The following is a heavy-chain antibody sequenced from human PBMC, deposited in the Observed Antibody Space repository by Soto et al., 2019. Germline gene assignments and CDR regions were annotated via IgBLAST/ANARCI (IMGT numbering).Heavy chain of an antibody. J-gene: IGHJ4*02. CDR1: GFTFTTLV. Sequence: QMQLVQSGPEVKKPGTSVKVSCKASGFTFTTLVVLWVRQARGHPLEWIGWIVVGSGNTNYAQKYQERVTITRDMSTGTAYRELSSLRSEDTAVYYCAPDSRGNYAHICYWGQGTLVTVSS. CDR2: IVVGSGNT. CDR3: APDSRGNYAHICY. D-gene: IGHD3-22*01. V-gene: IGHV1-58*01.